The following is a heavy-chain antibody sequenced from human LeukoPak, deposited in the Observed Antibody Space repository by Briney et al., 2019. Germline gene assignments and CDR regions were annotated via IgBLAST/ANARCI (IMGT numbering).Heavy chain of an antibody. CDR2: TYYSGST. J-gene: IGHJ4*02. CDR3: ARATTDYDSSGYYPDYFDY. Sequence: SQTLSLTCTVSGGSISSGGYYWSWIRQHPGKGLEWIGYTYYSGSTYYNPSLKSRVTISVDTSKNQFSLKLSSVTAADTAVYYCARATTDYDSSGYYPDYFDYWGQGTLVTVSS. D-gene: IGHD3-22*01. V-gene: IGHV4-31*03. CDR1: GGSISSGGYY.